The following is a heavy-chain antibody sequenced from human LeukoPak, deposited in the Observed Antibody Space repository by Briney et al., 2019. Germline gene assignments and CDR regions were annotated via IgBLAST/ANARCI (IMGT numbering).Heavy chain of an antibody. CDR1: GGTFSSYT. V-gene: IGHV1-69*02. D-gene: IGHD1-26*01. CDR3: ARAKGQWELRY. J-gene: IGHJ4*02. CDR2: IIPILGIA. Sequence: GASVKVSCKASGGTFSSYTISWVRQAPGQGLEWMGRIIPILGIANYAQKFQGRVTITADKSTSTAYMELSSLRSEDAAVYYCARAKGQWELRYWGQGTLVTVSS.